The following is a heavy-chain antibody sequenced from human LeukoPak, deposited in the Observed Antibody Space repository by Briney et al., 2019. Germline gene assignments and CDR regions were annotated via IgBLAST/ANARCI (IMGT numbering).Heavy chain of an antibody. CDR3: AREATTLGIEDY. Sequence: SETLSLTCTVSGGSISSSSYYWGWIRQPPGKGLEWIGSIYYSGSTYYNPSLKSRVTISVDTSKNQFSLELSSVTAADTAVYYCAREATTLGIEDYWGQGTLVTVSS. CDR2: IYYSGST. V-gene: IGHV4-39*07. CDR1: GGSISSSSYY. D-gene: IGHD7-27*01. J-gene: IGHJ4*02.